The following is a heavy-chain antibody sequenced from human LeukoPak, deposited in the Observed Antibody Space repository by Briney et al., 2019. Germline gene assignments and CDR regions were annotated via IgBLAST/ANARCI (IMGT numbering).Heavy chain of an antibody. CDR2: IHPSGST. V-gene: IGHV4-34*01. CDR3: SRGSDESKTGDY. CDR1: GGSFSHYY. J-gene: IGHJ4*02. D-gene: IGHD6-25*01. Sequence: SETLSLTCAIYGGSFSHYYWSWIRQPPGKGLEWVGEIHPSGSTSFNPSLESRVSISKDTSKNQFSLKLTSVTAADTAVYYCSRGSDESKTGDYWGQGTLVSVSS.